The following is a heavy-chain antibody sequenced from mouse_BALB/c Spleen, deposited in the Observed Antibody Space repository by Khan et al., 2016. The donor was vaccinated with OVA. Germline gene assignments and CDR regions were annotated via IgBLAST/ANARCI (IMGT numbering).Heavy chain of an antibody. Sequence: QVRLQQSGAELVRPGASVKLSCKTSGYIFTNYWIHWVKQRSGQGLEWIARIYPGTDNTYYNEKLKDKATLTADKSSSTAYMQLSSLKSEDSAGYFCAREEALYYFDYWGQDTTLTGSS. D-gene: IGHD3-2*02. CDR2: IYPGTDNT. J-gene: IGHJ2*01. V-gene: IGHV1-76*01. CDR1: GYIFTNYW. CDR3: AREEALYYFDY.